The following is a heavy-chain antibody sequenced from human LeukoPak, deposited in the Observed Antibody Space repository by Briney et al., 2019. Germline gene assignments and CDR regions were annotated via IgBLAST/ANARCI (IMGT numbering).Heavy chain of an antibody. D-gene: IGHD3-10*01. CDR2: INWIGGST. CDR3: ARYYDYGSGSYTFDY. Sequence: AGSLRLSCAASGVTFDDYGMSWGLKAPRKRLEGVSGINWIGGSTGYADSVKGRFTISRDNAKNSLYLQMNSLRAEDTALYYCARYYDYGSGSYTFDYWGQGTLVTVSS. CDR1: GVTFDDYG. V-gene: IGHV3-20*04. J-gene: IGHJ4*02.